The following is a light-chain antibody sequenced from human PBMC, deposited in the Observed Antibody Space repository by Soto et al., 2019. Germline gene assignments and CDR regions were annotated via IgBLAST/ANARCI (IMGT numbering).Light chain of an antibody. Sequence: ALAQPASVSGSPGQSITISCTGTSSDVGGHNYVSWYQQHPGKAPKLMIYEVTNRPAGISNRFSGSKSGTTASLTISGLHAEDEADYSCSSYTSSSTLYVFGTGTKVIAL. CDR3: SSYTSSSTLYV. V-gene: IGLV2-14*01. CDR2: EVT. J-gene: IGLJ1*01. CDR1: SSDVGGHNY.